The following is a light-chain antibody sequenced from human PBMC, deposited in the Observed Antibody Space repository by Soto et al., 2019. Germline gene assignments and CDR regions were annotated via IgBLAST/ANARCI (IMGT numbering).Light chain of an antibody. CDR2: EVH. J-gene: IGLJ1*01. CDR1: SGDIGEYNY. V-gene: IGLV2-14*01. Sequence: QSALAQPASVSGSPGQSITISCTGTSGDIGEYNYVSWFQQHAGKAPKLLIYEVHDRPSGVSDRFSGSKSGNTASLTISGLRADDEADYFCSSYTTTSTYVFGTGTKLTVL. CDR3: SSYTTTSTYV.